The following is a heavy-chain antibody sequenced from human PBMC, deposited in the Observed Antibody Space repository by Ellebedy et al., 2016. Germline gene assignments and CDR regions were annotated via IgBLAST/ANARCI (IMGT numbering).Heavy chain of an antibody. V-gene: IGHV2-5*01. Sequence: SGPTLVKPTQTLTLTCTFSGFSLDTDEVVVGWVRQPPGGALEWLSFIYGNDDKRYRPSLRSRLTITKDTSKNQVVLTMTYMDPVDTATYFCAHKSVNREVDCWGQGTLVTVSS. CDR2: IYGNDDK. CDR3: AHKSVNREVDC. CDR1: GFSLDTDEVV. D-gene: IGHD1-14*01. J-gene: IGHJ4*02.